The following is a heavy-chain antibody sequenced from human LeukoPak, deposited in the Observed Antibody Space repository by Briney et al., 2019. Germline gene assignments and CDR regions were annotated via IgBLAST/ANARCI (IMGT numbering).Heavy chain of an antibody. Sequence: SETLSLTCAVYGGSFSGYYWNWIRQPPGKGLEWIGEINHSGSTNYNPSLRSRVTISVDTSKSQFSLKLSTVTAADTAVYYCVRAQYVDISGFYPGYWGQGTLVTVSS. V-gene: IGHV4-34*01. CDR2: INHSGST. J-gene: IGHJ4*02. CDR3: VRAQYVDISGFYPGY. CDR1: GGSFSGYY. D-gene: IGHD3-22*01.